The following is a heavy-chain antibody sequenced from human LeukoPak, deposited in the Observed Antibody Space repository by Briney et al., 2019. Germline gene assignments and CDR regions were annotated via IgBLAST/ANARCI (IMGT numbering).Heavy chain of an antibody. CDR3: ARRYYGSGSYYNWFDP. D-gene: IGHD3-10*01. CDR1: GYSFTSYW. J-gene: IGHJ5*02. Sequence: GESLKISRKGSGYSFTSYWIGWVRQMPGKGLEWMGIIYPGDSDTRYSPSFQGQVTISADKSISNAYLQWSSLKASDTAMYYCARRYYGSGSYYNWFDPWGQGTLVTVSS. V-gene: IGHV5-51*01. CDR2: IYPGDSDT.